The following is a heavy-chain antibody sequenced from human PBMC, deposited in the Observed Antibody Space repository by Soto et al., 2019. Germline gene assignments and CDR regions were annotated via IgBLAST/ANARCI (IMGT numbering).Heavy chain of an antibody. CDR1: GFTFSSYG. D-gene: IGHD2-15*01. CDR2: ISYDGINK. Sequence: PGGSLRLSCTASGFTFSSYGMHWVRQAPGKGLEWVAVISYDGINKYYADSVKGRLSISRDNSKNTLYLQMNSLRAEDTAVYYCARDNRYCTGGSCSPWYFYHGMDAWGQGTTVTVSS. J-gene: IGHJ6*02. CDR3: ARDNRYCTGGSCSPWYFYHGMDA. V-gene: IGHV3-30*03.